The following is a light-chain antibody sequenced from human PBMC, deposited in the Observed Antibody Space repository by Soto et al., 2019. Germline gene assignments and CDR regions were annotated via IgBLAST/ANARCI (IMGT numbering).Light chain of an antibody. J-gene: IGKJ1*01. V-gene: IGKV1-39*01. Sequence: DIEMTQSPSSLSASVGETITITCRASQSISSSLNWFQPSPGQPPKLLLFAASNLHAGVPPRFIGSGSGTSFSLTIRSLQPEDFATYYCQQCFNLARTFGPGTRVEFK. CDR3: QQCFNLART. CDR1: QSISSS. CDR2: AAS.